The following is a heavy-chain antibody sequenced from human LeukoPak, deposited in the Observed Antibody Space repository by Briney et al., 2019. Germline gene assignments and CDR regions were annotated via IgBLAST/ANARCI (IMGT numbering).Heavy chain of an antibody. Sequence: EASVKVSCKASGFTFTSSAVQWVRQARGQRVEWIGWIVVGSGNTNYAQKFQERVTLTRDMSTSTAYMEVSSLRSEDTAVYYCAADVPGSSSNWSLLWGQGTLVTVSS. CDR1: GFTFTSSA. D-gene: IGHD6-13*01. CDR2: IVVGSGNT. CDR3: AADVPGSSSNWSLL. V-gene: IGHV1-58*01. J-gene: IGHJ4*02.